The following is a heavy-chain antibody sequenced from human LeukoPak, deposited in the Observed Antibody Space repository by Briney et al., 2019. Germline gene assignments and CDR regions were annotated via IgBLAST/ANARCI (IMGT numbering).Heavy chain of an antibody. CDR2: ISSSGRTI. V-gene: IGHV3-48*03. Sequence: GGSLRLSCAASGFTFNSYEMNWVRQAPGKGLEWVSYISSSGRTIYYADSVKGRFTISRDNAKNSLYLQMNSLKAEDTALYYCARETSSYGYFDYWGQGTLVIVSS. CDR1: GFTFNSYE. D-gene: IGHD5-18*01. CDR3: ARETSSYGYFDY. J-gene: IGHJ4*02.